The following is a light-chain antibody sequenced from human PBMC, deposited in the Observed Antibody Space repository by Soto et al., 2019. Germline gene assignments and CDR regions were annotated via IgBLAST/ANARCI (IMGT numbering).Light chain of an antibody. V-gene: IGKV3-20*01. J-gene: IGKJ5*01. CDR1: HSVSRTY. Sequence: EIVLTQSPGTLSLSPGERATLSCRASHSVSRTYLAWYQQKPGQAPRLLMYGASDRATGTPGRFSGSGSGTDFTLTISGLEPEDSAVYYCQQFADSVTFGQGTRLDIK. CDR3: QQFADSVT. CDR2: GAS.